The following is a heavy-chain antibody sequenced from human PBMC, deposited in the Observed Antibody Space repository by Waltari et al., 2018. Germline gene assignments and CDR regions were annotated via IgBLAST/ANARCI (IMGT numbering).Heavy chain of an antibody. J-gene: IGHJ4*02. V-gene: IGHV3-66*02. CDR1: GSAVRSNH. Sequence: EVQLVESGGGFVHPGGALRLYCAASGSAVRSNHMAWVRQAPGKGLEWVSMIYSAGSTYYEDSVMGRFTISRDISKNTLHLQMNRLTTEDTATYYCATARDEQTAMVYFDHWGEGSLVSVSS. CDR2: IYSAGST. D-gene: IGHD5-18*01. CDR3: ATARDEQTAMVYFDH.